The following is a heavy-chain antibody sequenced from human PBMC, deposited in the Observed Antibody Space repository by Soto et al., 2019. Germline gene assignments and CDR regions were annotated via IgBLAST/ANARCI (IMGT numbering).Heavy chain of an antibody. V-gene: IGHV1-69*12. D-gene: IGHD6-13*01. CDR2: IIPIFGTP. J-gene: IGHJ6*02. CDR3: ASSRKDYYYYGMDV. Sequence: QVQLVQSGAEVKKPGSSVKVSCKASGGTFSSYAISWVRQAPGQGLESMGGIIPIFGTPNYAQKFQGRVTITADESTSTAYMELSSLRSEDTAVYYCASSRKDYYYYGMDVWGQGTTVTVSS. CDR1: GGTFSSYA.